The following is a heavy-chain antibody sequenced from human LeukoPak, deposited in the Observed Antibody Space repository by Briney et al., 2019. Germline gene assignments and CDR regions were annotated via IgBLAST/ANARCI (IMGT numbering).Heavy chain of an antibody. CDR1: GGSISSGGYY. D-gene: IGHD5-24*01. CDR2: IYYSGST. J-gene: IGHJ3*02. CDR3: ARDRLQNDAFDI. Sequence: PSETLSLTCTVSGGSISSGGYYWSWIRQHPGKGLEWIGYIYYSGSTYYNPSLKSRVTISVDTSKNQFSLKLSSVTAADTAVYYCARDRLQNDAFDIWGQGTMVTVSS. V-gene: IGHV4-31*03.